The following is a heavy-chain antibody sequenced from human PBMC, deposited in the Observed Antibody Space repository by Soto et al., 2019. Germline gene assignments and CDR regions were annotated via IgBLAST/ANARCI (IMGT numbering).Heavy chain of an antibody. Sequence: QVQLVESGGGVVQPEGSLRLSCAASGFTFSRQAMHWVRQAPGRGLEWVAVIWYHGIDKYYADSVKGRFTISRDNSKNTVYLQMNSLRGEDTAVYYCATGFLGLCTGGNCPLDYWGQGTLVTVSS. CDR2: IWYHGIDK. D-gene: IGHD2-15*01. V-gene: IGHV3-33*01. CDR1: GFTFSRQA. J-gene: IGHJ4*02. CDR3: ATGFLGLCTGGNCPLDY.